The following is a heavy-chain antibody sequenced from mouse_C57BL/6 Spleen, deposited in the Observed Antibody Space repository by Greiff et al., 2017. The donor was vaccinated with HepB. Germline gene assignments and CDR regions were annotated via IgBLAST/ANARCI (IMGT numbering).Heavy chain of an antibody. J-gene: IGHJ2*01. CDR2: ISDGGSYT. Sequence: EVMLVESGGGLVKPGGSLKLSCAASGFTFSSYAMSWVRQTPEKRLEWVATISDGGSYTYYPDNVKGRFTISRDNAKNNLYLQMSHLKSEDTAMYYCARDRGVTTAPFDYWGQGTTLTVSS. V-gene: IGHV5-4*01. CDR1: GFTFSSYA. D-gene: IGHD2-2*01. CDR3: ARDRGVTTAPFDY.